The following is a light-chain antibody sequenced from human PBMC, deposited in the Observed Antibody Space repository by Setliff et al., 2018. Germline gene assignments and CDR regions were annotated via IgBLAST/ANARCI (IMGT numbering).Light chain of an antibody. CDR1: SSDVGSYGL. J-gene: IGLJ1*01. CDR3: TAYTSGTTYV. V-gene: IGLV2-14*03. Sequence: QSALTQHASVSGSPGQSITISCSGTSSDVGSYGLVSWYQQHPGKAPKLIIYGVSNRPSGVSSRFSGSKSGNTASLTISGLQTEDEADYYCTAYTSGTTYVFGTGTKVTGL. CDR2: GVS.